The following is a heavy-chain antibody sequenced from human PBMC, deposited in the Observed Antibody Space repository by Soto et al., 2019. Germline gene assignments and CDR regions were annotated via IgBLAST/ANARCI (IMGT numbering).Heavy chain of an antibody. Sequence: ESGGGLVKPGGSLRLSCAASGFTFSSYSMNWVRQAPGKGLEWVSSISSSSSYIYYADSVKGRFTISRDNAKNSLYLQMNSLRAEDTAVYYCARVPTAPYYYYYYMDVWGKGTTVTVSS. D-gene: IGHD5-18*01. CDR3: ARVPTAPYYYYYYMDV. CDR1: GFTFSSYS. CDR2: ISSSSSYI. J-gene: IGHJ6*03. V-gene: IGHV3-21*01.